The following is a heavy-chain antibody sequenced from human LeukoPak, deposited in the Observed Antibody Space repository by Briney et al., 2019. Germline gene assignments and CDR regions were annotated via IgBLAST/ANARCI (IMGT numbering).Heavy chain of an antibody. CDR1: GFIFSSYG. J-gene: IGHJ4*02. D-gene: IGHD2-2*01. Sequence: GGSLRLSCAASGFIFSSYGIHWVRQAPGKGLEWVAFIWYDASNKYYADSVKGRFTISRDNSKKTLYLQMNSLRAEDTAVYYCAKDTGEYCSSISCYSAFDYWGQGTLVAVSS. CDR3: AKDTGEYCSSISCYSAFDY. CDR2: IWYDASNK. V-gene: IGHV3-30*02.